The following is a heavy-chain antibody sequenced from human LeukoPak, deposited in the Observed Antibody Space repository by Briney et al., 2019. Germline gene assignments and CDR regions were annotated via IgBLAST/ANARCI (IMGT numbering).Heavy chain of an antibody. J-gene: IGHJ4*02. V-gene: IGHV3-23*01. CDR1: GFTFSSYG. D-gene: IGHD5-24*01. CDR3: AKSGYNRFDY. CDR2: ISGSGSGGST. Sequence: QPGGTLRLSCAASGFTFSSYGMSWVRQAPGKGLEWVSSISGSGSGGSTYYADSVKGRFTISRDNSKNTLYLQMNSLRAEDTAVYYCAKSGYNRFDYWGQGTLVTVSS.